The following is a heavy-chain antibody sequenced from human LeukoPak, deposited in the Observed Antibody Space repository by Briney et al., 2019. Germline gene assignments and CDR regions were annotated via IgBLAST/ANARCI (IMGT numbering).Heavy chain of an antibody. CDR2: ISGSGGNT. J-gene: IGHJ4*02. V-gene: IGHV3-23*01. CDR1: GFTFSSYA. D-gene: IGHD6-13*01. CDR3: AFPGIAAAGRGLGFDY. Sequence: GGSLRLSCAASGFTFSSYAMSWVRQAPGKGLEWVSGISGSGGNTYYADSVKGRFTISRDNSKNTLFLQMNSLRAEDTAVYYCAFPGIAAAGRGLGFDYWGQGTLVTVSS.